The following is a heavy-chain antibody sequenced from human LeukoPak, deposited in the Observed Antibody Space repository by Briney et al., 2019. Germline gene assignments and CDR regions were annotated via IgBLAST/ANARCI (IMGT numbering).Heavy chain of an antibody. D-gene: IGHD3-22*01. CDR3: ARTYYYDSSGYLGLFY. CDR2: IIPILGTA. CDR1: GDTFSSYA. V-gene: IGHV1-69*05. Sequence: SVKVSCKASGDTFSSYAISWVRQAPGQGLEWMGGIIPILGTANYAQKFQGRVAITTDESTSTAYMELSSLRSEDTAVYYCARTYYYDSSGYLGLFYWGQGTLVTVSS. J-gene: IGHJ4*02.